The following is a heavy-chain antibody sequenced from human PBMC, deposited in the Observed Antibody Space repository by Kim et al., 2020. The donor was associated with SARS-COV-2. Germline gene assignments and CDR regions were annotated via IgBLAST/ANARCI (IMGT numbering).Heavy chain of an antibody. Sequence: GRFTISRDNSNNSLYLQMNSLRTEDTALYYCAKALSYYDFWSGYLYYFDYWGQGTLVTVSS. V-gene: IGHV3-43*01. CDR3: AKALSYYDFWSGYLYYFDY. D-gene: IGHD3-3*01. J-gene: IGHJ4*02.